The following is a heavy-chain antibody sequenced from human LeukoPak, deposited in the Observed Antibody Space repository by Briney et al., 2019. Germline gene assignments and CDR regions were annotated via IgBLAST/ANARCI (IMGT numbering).Heavy chain of an antibody. CDR1: GGSVSSGSYY. CDR2: IYYSGST. V-gene: IGHV4-61*01. CDR3: ARRGVGYNPPDY. J-gene: IGHJ4*02. Sequence: SETLSLTCTVSGGSVSSGSYYWSWIRQAPGKRLEWIGYIYYSGSTNYNPSLKSRVTISVDTSKNQFSLKLSSVTAADTAVYYCARRGVGYNPPDYWGQGTLVTVSS. D-gene: IGHD5-24*01.